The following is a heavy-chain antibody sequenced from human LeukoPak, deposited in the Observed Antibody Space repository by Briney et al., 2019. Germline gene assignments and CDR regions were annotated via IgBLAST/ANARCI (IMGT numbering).Heavy chain of an antibody. CDR3: ARDIVVVPAAIGWFDP. D-gene: IGHD2-2*02. Sequence: GRSLRLSCAASGFTFSSYGMHWVRQAPGKGPEWVAVIWYDGSNKYYADSVKGRFTISRDNSKNTLYLQMNSLRAEDTAVYYCARDIVVVPAAIGWFDPWGQGTLVTVSS. CDR1: GFTFSSYG. J-gene: IGHJ5*02. CDR2: IWYDGSNK. V-gene: IGHV3-33*01.